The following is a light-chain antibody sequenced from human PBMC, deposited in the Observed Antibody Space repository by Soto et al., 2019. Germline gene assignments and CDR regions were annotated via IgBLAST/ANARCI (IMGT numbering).Light chain of an antibody. Sequence: HSALTQPASVSGSPGQSITFSCTGTSSDIGGYNYVSWYQQHPGKAPKLMIYEVSNRPSGVSDRFSGSNSRNTASLTISGLQAEDEADYYCTSYTSSTTHYVFGTGTKVTVL. V-gene: IGLV2-14*01. CDR3: TSYTSSTTHYV. CDR1: SSDIGGYNY. J-gene: IGLJ1*01. CDR2: EVS.